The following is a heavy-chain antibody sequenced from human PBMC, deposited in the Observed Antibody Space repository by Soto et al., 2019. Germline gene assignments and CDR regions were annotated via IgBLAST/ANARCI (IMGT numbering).Heavy chain of an antibody. D-gene: IGHD3-3*01. CDR1: GGSISRYY. CDR2: IFYSDNT. Sequence: SETLSLTCTVSGGSISRYYWSWVRQSPGKGLEWIGYIFYSDNTNYNPSLRSRVTISVDTSKSQFSLKLTSVTAADTAVYYCARGGETYYDFWCGFSPIDYWGQGALVTVSS. V-gene: IGHV4-59*01. J-gene: IGHJ4*02. CDR3: ARGGETYYDFWCGFSPIDY.